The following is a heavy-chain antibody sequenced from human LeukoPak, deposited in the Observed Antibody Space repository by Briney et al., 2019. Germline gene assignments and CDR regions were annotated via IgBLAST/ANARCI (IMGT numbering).Heavy chain of an antibody. CDR3: ARDGGIAGAGPLDAFDI. V-gene: IGHV3-21*01. CDR2: ISSSSSYI. CDR1: GFTFSSYS. Sequence: KPGGSLRLSCAASGFTFSSYSMNWVRQAPGKGLEWVSSISSSSSYIYYADSVKGRFTISRDNAKNSLYLQMNSLRAEDTAVYYCARDGGIAGAGPLDAFDIGGQGTMVTV. D-gene: IGHD6-19*01. J-gene: IGHJ3*02.